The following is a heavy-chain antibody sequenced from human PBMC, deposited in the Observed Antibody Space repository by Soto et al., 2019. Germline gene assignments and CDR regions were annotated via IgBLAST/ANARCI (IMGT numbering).Heavy chain of an antibody. V-gene: IGHV3-15*01. J-gene: IGHJ6*02. CDR3: TTDPLYYYYYGMDV. CDR1: GFTFSNAW. Sequence: EVQLVESGGGLVKPGGSLRRSCAASGFTFSNAWMSWVRQAPGKGLEWVGRIKSKTDGGTTDYAAPVKGRFTISRDDSKNTLYLQMNSLKTEDTAVYYCTTDPLYYYYYGMDVWGQGTTVTVSS. CDR2: IKSKTDGGTT.